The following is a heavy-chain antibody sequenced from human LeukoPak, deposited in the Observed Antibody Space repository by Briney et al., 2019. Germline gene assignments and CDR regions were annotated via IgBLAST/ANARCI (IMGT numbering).Heavy chain of an antibody. CDR3: ARGGVTGAWDY. CDR2: ITSDGGGT. V-gene: IGHV3-74*01. CDR1: GFTFSNNW. Sequence: GGSLRLSCATSGFTFSNNWMHWVRQAPGKGLVWVSLITSDGGGTSYADSVKGRFTISRDNAKNTLYLQMNSLRAEDTAVYYCARGGVTGAWDYWGQGILVTLSS. J-gene: IGHJ4*02. D-gene: IGHD1-26*01.